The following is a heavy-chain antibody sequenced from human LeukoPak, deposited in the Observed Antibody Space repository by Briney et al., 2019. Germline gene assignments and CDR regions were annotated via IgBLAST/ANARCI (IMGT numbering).Heavy chain of an antibody. D-gene: IGHD3-3*01. CDR3: ARAILSGYPDS. CDR1: GGSISTYY. CDR2: IYYSGST. V-gene: IGHV4-59*01. J-gene: IGHJ4*02. Sequence: SETLSLTCSVSGGSISTYYWTWIRQPPGKGLEWIGYIYYSGSTDYNPSLKSRVTISLDTSKNQFSLKLSSVTAADTAVYYCARAILSGYPDSWGQGTLVIVFS.